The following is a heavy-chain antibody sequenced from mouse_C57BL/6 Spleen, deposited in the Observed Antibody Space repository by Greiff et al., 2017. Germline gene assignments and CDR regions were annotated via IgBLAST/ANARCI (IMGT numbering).Heavy chain of an antibody. CDR3: AREGDITAVVADYCDY. D-gene: IGHD1-1*01. CDR2: INPYNGGT. CDR1: GYTFTDYY. Sequence: VQLQQSGPVLVKPGASVKMSCKASGYTFTDYYMNWVKQSHGKSLEWIGDINPYNGGTSYNQKFKGKATLTVDKSSSTAYMELNSLTSEDSAVYYCAREGDITAVVADYCDYGGQGTTLTVSS. V-gene: IGHV1-19*01. J-gene: IGHJ2*01.